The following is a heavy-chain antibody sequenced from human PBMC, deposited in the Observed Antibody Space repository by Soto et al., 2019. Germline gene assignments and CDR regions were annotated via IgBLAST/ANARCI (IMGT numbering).Heavy chain of an antibody. CDR3: ARRATLTAMAVAIYVMDV. J-gene: IGHJ6*02. D-gene: IGHD5-18*01. V-gene: IGHV1-18*01. CDR2: ISAYNGNT. CDR1: GYTCTSYG. Sequence: ASVKVSCKASGYTCTSYGISWVRQAPGQGREWMGWISAYNGNTNYAQKRQGRVTMTTDTSTSTAYMELRSLRSEDTAVYYCARRATLTAMAVAIYVMDVWGQGTTVTVSS.